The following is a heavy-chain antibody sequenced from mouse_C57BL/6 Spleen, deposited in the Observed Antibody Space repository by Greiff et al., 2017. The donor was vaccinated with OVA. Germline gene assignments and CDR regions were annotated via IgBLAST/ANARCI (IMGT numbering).Heavy chain of an antibody. CDR1: GYTFTSYW. CDR2: INPSNGGT. V-gene: IGHV1-53*01. J-gene: IGHJ4*01. D-gene: IGHD1-1*01. Sequence: QVHVKQPGTELVKPGASVKLSCKASGYTFTSYWMHWVKQRPGQGLEWIGNINPSNGGTNYNEKFKSKATLTVDKSSSTAYMQLSSLTSEDSAVYYCARRAHYGSFLMDYWGQGTSVTVSS. CDR3: ARRAHYGSFLMDY.